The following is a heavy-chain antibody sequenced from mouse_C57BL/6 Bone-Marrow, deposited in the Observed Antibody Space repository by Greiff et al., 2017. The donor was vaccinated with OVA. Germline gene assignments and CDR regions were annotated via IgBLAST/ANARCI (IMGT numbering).Heavy chain of an antibody. CDR1: GYTFTDYY. Sequence: VQLQQSGPELVKISCKASGYTFTDYYMNWVKQSHGKSLEWFGDIIPNNGFTSYNQKFKGKATLTVDKSSSTAYMELRSLTSEDSAVYYCARVGAYYSKGWFAYWGQGTLVTVSA. CDR3: ARVGAYYSKGWFAY. V-gene: IGHV1-26*01. CDR2: IIPNNGFT. D-gene: IGHD2-5*01. J-gene: IGHJ3*01.